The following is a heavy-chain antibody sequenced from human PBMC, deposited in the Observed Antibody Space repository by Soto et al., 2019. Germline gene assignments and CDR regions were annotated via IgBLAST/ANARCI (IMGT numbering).Heavy chain of an antibody. D-gene: IGHD6-25*01. Sequence: GGSLRLSCAASGFTFSSYAMSWVRQAPGKGLEWVSAISGSGGSTYYADSVKGRFTISRDNSKNTLYLQMNSLRAEDTAVYYCANREIAGIAAALDYWGQGTLVTVSS. CDR3: ANREIAGIAAALDY. V-gene: IGHV3-23*01. J-gene: IGHJ4*02. CDR1: GFTFSSYA. CDR2: ISGSGGST.